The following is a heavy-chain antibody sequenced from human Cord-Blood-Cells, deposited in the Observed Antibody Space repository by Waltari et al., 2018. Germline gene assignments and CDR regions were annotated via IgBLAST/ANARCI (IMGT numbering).Heavy chain of an antibody. D-gene: IGHD3-3*01. CDR2: IYYSGST. CDR1: GGSISSSSYY. Sequence: QLQLQKSGPGLVKPSETLSLTCTVSGGSISSSSYYWGWIRQPPGKGLDGNGSIYYSGSTYYNPSLKSRVTISVDTSKNQFSLKLSSVTAADTAVYYCARHVHQIGPRLRFLEWLLYNKAFDIWGQGTMVTVSS. V-gene: IGHV4-39*01. J-gene: IGHJ3*02. CDR3: ARHVHQIGPRLRFLEWLLYNKAFDI.